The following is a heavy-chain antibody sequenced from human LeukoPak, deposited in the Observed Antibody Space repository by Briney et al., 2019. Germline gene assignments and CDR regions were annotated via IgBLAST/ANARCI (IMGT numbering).Heavy chain of an antibody. V-gene: IGHV3-33*01. CDR2: IWYDGSNK. CDR1: GFTFRSHA. D-gene: IGHD5-12*01. Sequence: SGGSLRLSCATSGFTFRSHAMHWVRESPGKGREGVAQIWYDGSNKYYADSVKGRFSVSRDNSKNTLYLQMNSLRAEDTAVYYCARDGGYRGYDADCWGQGTLVTVSS. J-gene: IGHJ4*02. CDR3: ARDGGYRGYDADC.